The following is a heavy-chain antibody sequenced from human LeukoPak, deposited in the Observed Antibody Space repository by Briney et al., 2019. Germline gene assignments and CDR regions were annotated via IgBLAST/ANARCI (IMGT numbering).Heavy chain of an antibody. J-gene: IGHJ4*02. CDR2: INPNSGGT. Sequence: ASVKVSCKASGYTFTGYYMHWVRQAPGQGLEWMGWINPNSGGTNYAQKSQGRVTITRDTSISTAYMELSRLRSDDTAVYYCARDPSIAAAGTPSDYWGQGTLVTVSS. CDR3: ARDPSIAAAGTPSDY. V-gene: IGHV1-2*02. D-gene: IGHD6-13*01. CDR1: GYTFTGYY.